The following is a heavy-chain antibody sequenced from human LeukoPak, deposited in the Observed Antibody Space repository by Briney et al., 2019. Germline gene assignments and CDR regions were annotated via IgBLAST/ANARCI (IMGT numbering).Heavy chain of an antibody. D-gene: IGHD2-2*01. CDR3: ARVRPAGRKYYFDY. CDR2: IYYSGST. J-gene: IGHJ4*02. V-gene: IGHV4-59*01. Sequence: SETLSLTCTVSGGSISSYYWSWIRQPPGKGLEWIGYIYYSGSTNYNPSLKSRVTISVDTSKNQFSLKLSSVTAADTAVYYCARVRPAGRKYYFDYWGQGTLVTVSS. CDR1: GGSISSYY.